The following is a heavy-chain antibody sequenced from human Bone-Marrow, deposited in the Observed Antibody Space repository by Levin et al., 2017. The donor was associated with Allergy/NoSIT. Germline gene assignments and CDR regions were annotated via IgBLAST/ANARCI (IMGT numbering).Heavy chain of an antibody. CDR1: GFTFSSYA. V-gene: IGHV3-23*01. D-gene: IGHD2-8*02. Sequence: GESLKISCAASGFTFSSYAMSWVRQAPGKGLEWVSAISGSGGSTYYADSVKGRFTISRDNSKNTLYLQMNSLRAEDTAVYYCAKDHDAGIVLVVYLNWGQGTLVTVSS. J-gene: IGHJ4*02. CDR2: ISGSGGST. CDR3: AKDHDAGIVLVVYLN.